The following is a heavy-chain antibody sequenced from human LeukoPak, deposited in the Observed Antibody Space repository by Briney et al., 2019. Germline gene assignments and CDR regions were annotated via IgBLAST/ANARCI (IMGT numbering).Heavy chain of an antibody. J-gene: IGHJ4*02. CDR1: GYTFTGYY. V-gene: IGHV1-2*02. D-gene: IGHD3-3*01. CDR3: ARLSRSGYSCDY. CDR2: INPNSGDT. Sequence: SVKVSCKASGYTFTGYYLHWVRQAPGQGLEWMGSINPNSGDTNYAQNFQGRVTMTRDTSINTAYMELSRLRSDDTAVYYCARLSRSGYSCDYWGQGTLVTVSS.